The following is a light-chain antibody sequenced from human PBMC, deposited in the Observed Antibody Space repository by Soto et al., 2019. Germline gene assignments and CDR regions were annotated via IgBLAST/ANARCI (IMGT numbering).Light chain of an antibody. CDR3: QVWDSSTV. V-gene: IGLV3-9*01. CDR2: RDS. J-gene: IGLJ2*01. Sequence: SYELTQPLSVSVALGQTARITCGGNNIGSKNVHWYQQQPGQAPVLVIYRDSNRPSGIPERFSGSNSGNTATLTISRAQAGDEADYYCQVWDSSTVFGGGTKVTVL. CDR1: NIGSKN.